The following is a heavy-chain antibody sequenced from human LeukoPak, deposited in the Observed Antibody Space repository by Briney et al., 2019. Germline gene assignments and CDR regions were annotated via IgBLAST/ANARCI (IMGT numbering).Heavy chain of an antibody. CDR2: ISSSSYI. CDR3: ARGRQGPDDAFDI. V-gene: IGHV3-21*01. J-gene: IGHJ3*02. Sequence: GGSLRLSCAASGCTFSSYSRNWVRQAPGKGLEWVSSISSSSYIYYADSVKGRFTISRDNAKNSLYLQMNSLRAEDTAVYYCARGRQGPDDAFDIWGQGTMVTVSS. CDR1: GCTFSSYS.